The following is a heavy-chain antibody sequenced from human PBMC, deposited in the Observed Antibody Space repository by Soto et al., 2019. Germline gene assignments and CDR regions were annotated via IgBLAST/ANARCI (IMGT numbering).Heavy chain of an antibody. CDR2: ISAYNGNT. Sequence: GXSAEVSCKASGYAFTSYGISWVRQAPGQGLEWMGWISAYNGNTNYAQKLQGRVTMTTDTSTSTAYMELRSLRSDDTAVYYCARDAGSYGMDVWGQGTTVTVSS. V-gene: IGHV1-18*04. CDR3: ARDAGSYGMDV. J-gene: IGHJ6*02. CDR1: GYAFTSYG.